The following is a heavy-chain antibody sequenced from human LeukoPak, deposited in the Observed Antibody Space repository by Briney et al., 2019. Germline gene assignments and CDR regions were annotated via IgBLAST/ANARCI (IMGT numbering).Heavy chain of an antibody. J-gene: IGHJ6*02. Sequence: ASVKVYCKASGYSFTTYYMHWVRQAPGQGLEWMGIINPTGGSTNYAQKFEGRVTMTRDTSTSTVYMELSSLRSEDTAVYYCARERYCSGGNCFVTYYYGMDVWGQGATVTVSS. CDR3: ARERYCSGGNCFVTYYYGMDV. V-gene: IGHV1-46*01. CDR1: GYSFTTYY. D-gene: IGHD2-15*01. CDR2: INPTGGST.